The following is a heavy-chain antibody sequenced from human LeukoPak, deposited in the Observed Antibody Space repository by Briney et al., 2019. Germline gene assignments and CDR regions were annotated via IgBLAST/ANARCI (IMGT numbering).Heavy chain of an antibody. CDR1: GFTFYDYA. Sequence: QPGRSLRLSCAASGFTFYDYAMHWVRHAPGKGLEWVSGISWNSGKIVYADSVKGRLTISRDNAKNSLYLQMNSLRAEDTSLYYCAKDDCSSTSCYISRGGYLIDYWGQGTLVTVSS. V-gene: IGHV3-9*01. CDR2: ISWNSGKI. CDR3: AKDDCSSTSCYISRGGYLIDY. D-gene: IGHD2-2*02. J-gene: IGHJ4*02.